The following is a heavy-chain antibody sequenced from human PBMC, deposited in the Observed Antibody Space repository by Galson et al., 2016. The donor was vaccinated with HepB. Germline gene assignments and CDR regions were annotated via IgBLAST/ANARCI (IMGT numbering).Heavy chain of an antibody. CDR3: AKGYSVAGYFDQ. Sequence: SLRLSCAASRFTFSEYAMSWVRQAPGKGLEWVSSIGGVGIDTYYADSVQGRFTVSRDNAKNTLYLQMNSLRAEDTAVYHCAKGYSVAGYFDQWGQGTLVTVSS. J-gene: IGHJ4*02. D-gene: IGHD6-19*01. CDR2: IGGVGIDT. CDR1: RFTFSEYA. V-gene: IGHV3-23*01.